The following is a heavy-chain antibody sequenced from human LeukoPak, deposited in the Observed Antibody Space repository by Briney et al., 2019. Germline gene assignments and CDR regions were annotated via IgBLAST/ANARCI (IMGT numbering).Heavy chain of an antibody. CDR3: TRGLGSGTYTDYYMDV. CDR2: LYTGGRT. D-gene: IGHD3-10*01. CDR1: GFIFSSDY. J-gene: IGHJ6*03. V-gene: IGHV3-53*01. Sequence: GGPLRLSGAASGFIFSSDYMSWFPQAPGEGLNWVSVLYTGGRTYYADSVKSRYTISRDDSMNTLYLQMNSLGVEDTAVYYCTRGLGSGTYTDYYMDVWGKGTTVTVSS.